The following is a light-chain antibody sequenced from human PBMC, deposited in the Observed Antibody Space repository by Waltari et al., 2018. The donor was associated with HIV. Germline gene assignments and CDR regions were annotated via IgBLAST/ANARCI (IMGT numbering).Light chain of an antibody. CDR2: EVS. CDR1: SSDVGRYNL. Sequence: QSALTQPPSVSGSPGQSITISCTGTSSDVGRYNLLSWYQQHPGKAPKLMIYEVSKRPSGVSNRFSGSKSGNTASMTISGLQAEDEADYYCCSYVGWSTILYVFGTGTKVTVL. J-gene: IGLJ1*01. V-gene: IGLV2-23*02. CDR3: CSYVGWSTILYV.